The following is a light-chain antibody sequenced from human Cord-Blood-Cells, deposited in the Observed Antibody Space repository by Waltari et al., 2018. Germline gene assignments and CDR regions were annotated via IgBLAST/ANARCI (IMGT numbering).Light chain of an antibody. CDR2: DAS. V-gene: IGKV1-33*01. Sequence: DIQMTQSQSSLSASVGDRVTITCRASQDISNYLNWYQQKPGKAPKLLIYDASNLETGVPSRFSGSGSGTDFTFTISSLQPEDIATYYCQQYDNLPLTFGGGTKVEIK. J-gene: IGKJ4*01. CDR3: QQYDNLPLT. CDR1: QDISNY.